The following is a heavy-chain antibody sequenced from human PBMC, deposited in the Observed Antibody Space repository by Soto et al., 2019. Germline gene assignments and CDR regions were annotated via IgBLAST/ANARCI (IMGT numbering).Heavy chain of an antibody. J-gene: IGHJ4*02. D-gene: IGHD6-19*01. Sequence: EVQLVESGGGLVQPGGSLRLSCAASGFTFSSYSMNWVRQAPGKGLEWVSYISSSSSTIYYADSVKGRFTISRDNAKNSLYLQMNSLRDEDTAVYYCAREDKDEYISGWGFDYWGQGTLVTVSS. CDR2: ISSSSSTI. CDR3: AREDKDEYISGWGFDY. CDR1: GFTFSSYS. V-gene: IGHV3-48*02.